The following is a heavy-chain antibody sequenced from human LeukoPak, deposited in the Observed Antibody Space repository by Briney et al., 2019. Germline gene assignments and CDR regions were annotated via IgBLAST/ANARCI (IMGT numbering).Heavy chain of an antibody. V-gene: IGHV4-31*03. D-gene: IGHD2-2*02. Sequence: SETLSLTCTVSGGSISSGGYYWSWIRQHPGKGLEWIGYIYYSGSTYYNPSLKSRVTISVDTSKNQFSLKLSSVTAADTAVYYCARVEYCSSTSCYTDNWFDPWGQGTLVTVSS. J-gene: IGHJ5*02. CDR1: GGSISSGGYY. CDR3: ARVEYCSSTSCYTDNWFDP. CDR2: IYYSGST.